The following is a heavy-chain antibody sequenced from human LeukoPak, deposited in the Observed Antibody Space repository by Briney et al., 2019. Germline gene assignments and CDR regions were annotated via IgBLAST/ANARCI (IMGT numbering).Heavy chain of an antibody. J-gene: IGHJ4*02. V-gene: IGHV3-73*01. CDR1: GFTFSGSA. CDR2: IRSKANSYAT. CDR3: AKDSGSGGYFDY. D-gene: IGHD1-26*01. Sequence: PGGSLRLSCAASGFTFSGSAMHWVRQASGKGLEWVGRIRSKANSYATAYAASVKGRFTISRDDSKNSLYLQMNSLNTEDTAVYYCAKDSGSGGYFDYWGQGTLVTVSS.